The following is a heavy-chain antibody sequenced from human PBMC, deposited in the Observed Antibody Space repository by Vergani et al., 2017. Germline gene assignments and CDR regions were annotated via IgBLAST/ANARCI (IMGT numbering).Heavy chain of an antibody. CDR2: INHSGTI. D-gene: IGHD1-26*01. J-gene: IGHJ3*01. V-gene: IGHV4-34*10. CDR3: ARRAERWETLLRDDFDV. Sequence: QVQREESGPGLVKPSETLSLTCTVYGGSLSGYYWSWIRLAPGKGLEWIGEINHSGTINYNPTLKSPFNVSIDTSRDHFSLKLRSVSAADTAVYFCARRAERWETLLRDDFDVWGQGTFVIVSP. CDR1: GGSLSGYY.